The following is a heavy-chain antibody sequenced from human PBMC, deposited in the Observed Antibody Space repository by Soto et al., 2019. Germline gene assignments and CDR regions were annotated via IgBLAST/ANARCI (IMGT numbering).Heavy chain of an antibody. J-gene: IGHJ4*02. CDR1: GDSISSNTYY. D-gene: IGHD1-26*01. V-gene: IGHV4-39*01. CDR2: IYSSGNT. Sequence: SETLSLTCTVSGDSISSNTYYWGWIRQPPGKGLEWIGNIYSSGNTYHRPSLKSRATISVDTSKNQLSLKLRSVTAADTAMYYCAGGRDDNRNVGKFDYWCQGNLVTVSS. CDR3: AGGRDDNRNVGKFDY.